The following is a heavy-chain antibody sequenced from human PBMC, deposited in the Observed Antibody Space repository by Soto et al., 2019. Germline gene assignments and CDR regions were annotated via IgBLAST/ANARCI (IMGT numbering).Heavy chain of an antibody. CDR2: IHHSGKT. V-gene: IGHV4-34*01. D-gene: IGHD6-6*01. J-gene: IGHJ5*01. CDR3: ASSEYSSIVTGCFGS. Sequence: QVQLHQWGAGLLKPSETLSLTCAVDGAPFTHYYWSWIRQPPGKGLGWIGEIHHSGKTNYNPSLKKSVAMSVDTSKSQFSLSLNSVTAADTSVYYCASSEYSSIVTGCFGSWGQGTLVTVSS. CDR1: GAPFTHYY.